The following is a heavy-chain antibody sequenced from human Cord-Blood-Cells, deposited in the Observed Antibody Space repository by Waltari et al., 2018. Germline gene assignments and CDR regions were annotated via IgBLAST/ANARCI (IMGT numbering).Heavy chain of an antibody. D-gene: IGHD2-2*01. CDR3: ARDLVVVPAAMYYIDY. CDR2: IYHSGST. V-gene: IGHV4-38-2*02. Sequence: QVQLQESGPGLVKPSETLSLTCAVSGYSISSGYYWGWIRQPPGKGLEWIGSIYHSGSTYYNPSLKSRVTISVDTSKNQFSLKLSSVTAADTAVYYCARDLVVVPAAMYYIDYWGQGTLVTVSS. CDR1: GYSISSGYY. J-gene: IGHJ4*02.